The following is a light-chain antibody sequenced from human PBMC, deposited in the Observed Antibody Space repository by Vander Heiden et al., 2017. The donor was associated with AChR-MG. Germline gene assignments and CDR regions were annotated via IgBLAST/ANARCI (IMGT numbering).Light chain of an antibody. CDR2: AAS. V-gene: IGKV1-39*01. CDR1: QRISNY. CDR3: QQSHSTPPT. Sequence: DIQMTQSPSSLSASAADRVTITCRASQRISNYLNWYQQKPGNAPKLLIYAASSLQSGVPSRFSGSGSGTDFTLTISSLQPEDFATYYCQQSHSTPPTFGQGTKLEIK. J-gene: IGKJ2*01.